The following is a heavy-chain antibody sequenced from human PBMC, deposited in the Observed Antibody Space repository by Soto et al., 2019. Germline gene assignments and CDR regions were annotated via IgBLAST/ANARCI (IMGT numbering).Heavy chain of an antibody. Sequence: QVQLVESGGGVVQPGRSLRLSCAASGFTFSSYGMHWVRQAPGKGLEWVAVIWYDGSNKHYADSVKGRFTISRDNSKNTLYVQMNSLRAEDTAVYYCARDLFGGEDYWGQGTLVTVSS. CDR1: GFTFSSYG. CDR3: ARDLFGGEDY. CDR2: IWYDGSNK. D-gene: IGHD2-21*01. J-gene: IGHJ4*02. V-gene: IGHV3-33*01.